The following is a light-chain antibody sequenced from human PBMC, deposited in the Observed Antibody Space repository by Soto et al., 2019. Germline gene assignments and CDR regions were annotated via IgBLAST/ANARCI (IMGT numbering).Light chain of an antibody. Sequence: QSVLTQPASVSGSPGQSITISCTGTSSDIGAYKYVSWYQQHPGKAPKLMIYDVSNRPSGVSNRFSGSKSGNTASLTISELQAEDEADYYCSSYTSSRTWVFGGGTKLTVL. CDR1: SSDIGAYKY. V-gene: IGLV2-14*01. CDR2: DVS. CDR3: SSYTSSRTWV. J-gene: IGLJ2*01.